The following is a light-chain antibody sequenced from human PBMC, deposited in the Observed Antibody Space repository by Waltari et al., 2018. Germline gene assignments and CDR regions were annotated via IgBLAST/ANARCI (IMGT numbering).Light chain of an antibody. CDR2: KAS. Sequence: DIQMTQSPSTLSASVGDRVTITCRVGQNINSWLAWYQQKPGKAPKLLIYKASSLEGGVPSRFSGSGSGTEFTLTISSLQPDDFATYYCQQYNHYSTFGQGTKVEIK. V-gene: IGKV1-5*03. CDR3: QQYNHYST. J-gene: IGKJ1*01. CDR1: QNINSW.